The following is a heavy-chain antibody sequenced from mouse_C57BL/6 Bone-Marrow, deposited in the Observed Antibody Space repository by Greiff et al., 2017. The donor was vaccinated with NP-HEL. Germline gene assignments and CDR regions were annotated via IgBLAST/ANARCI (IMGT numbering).Heavy chain of an antibody. J-gene: IGHJ4*01. V-gene: IGHV1-85*01. CDR3: ARGRMDY. CDR1: GYTFTSYD. CDR2: IYPRDGST. Sequence: VMLVESGPELVKPGASVKLSCKASGYTFTSYDINWVKQRPGQGLEWIGWIYPRDGSTKYNEKFKGKATLTVDTSSSTAYMELHSLTSEDSAVYFCARGRMDYWGQGTSVTVSS.